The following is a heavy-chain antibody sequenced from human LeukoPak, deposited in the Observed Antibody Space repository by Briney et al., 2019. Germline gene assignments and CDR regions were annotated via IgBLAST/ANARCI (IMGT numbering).Heavy chain of an antibody. Sequence: GGSLRLSCAASGFTFSSYWMHWVRQAPGKGLVWVSRIDSDGSSTSYADSVKGRFTISRDNSKNTLYLHMNSLRAEDTAVYFCAKDLGYCGGGSCSHPDFWGQGTLVTVSS. CDR3: AKDLGYCGGGSCSHPDF. CDR1: GFTFSSYW. D-gene: IGHD2-15*01. CDR2: IDSDGSST. J-gene: IGHJ4*02. V-gene: IGHV3-74*01.